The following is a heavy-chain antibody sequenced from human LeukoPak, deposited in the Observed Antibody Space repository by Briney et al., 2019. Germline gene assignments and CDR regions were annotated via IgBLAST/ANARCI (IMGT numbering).Heavy chain of an antibody. Sequence: PGGSLRLSCAASGFTFSSYSMNWVRQAPGKGLEWVSSISSGSSYIYYADSVKGRFTISRDNAKNSLYLQMNSLRAEDTAVYYCARDPAWAIFGVAAWGQGTLVTVSS. CDR3: ARDPAWAIFGVAA. J-gene: IGHJ5*02. D-gene: IGHD3-3*01. CDR2: ISSGSSYI. V-gene: IGHV3-21*01. CDR1: GFTFSSYS.